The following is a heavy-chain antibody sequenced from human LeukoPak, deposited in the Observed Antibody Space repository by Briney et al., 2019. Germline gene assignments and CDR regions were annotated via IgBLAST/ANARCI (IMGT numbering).Heavy chain of an antibody. CDR1: GVSFSSYY. V-gene: IGHV4-34*01. D-gene: IGHD3-3*01. CDR3: ARGRSFWSGYYPHDY. J-gene: IGHJ4*02. CDR2: INHSGST. Sequence: PSETLSLTCAVYGVSFSSYYWIWIRQPPGKGLEWIGEINHSGSTNYNPSLKSLVTISVDTSKNQFSLKLSSVTAADTAVYYCARGRSFWSGYYPHDYWGQGTLVTVSS.